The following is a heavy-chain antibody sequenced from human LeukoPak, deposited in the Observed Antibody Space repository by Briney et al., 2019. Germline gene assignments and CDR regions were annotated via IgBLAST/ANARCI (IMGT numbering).Heavy chain of an antibody. V-gene: IGHV3-30*02. Sequence: GGSLRLSCAASGFTFSSYGMHWVRQAPGKGLEWVAFIRYDGSNKYYADSVKGRFTISRDNSKNTLYLQMNSLRAEDTAVYYCAKDLSGPGIAAAGGYSGQGTLVPVSS. J-gene: IGHJ4*02. CDR2: IRYDGSNK. CDR3: AKDLSGPGIAAAGGY. D-gene: IGHD6-13*01. CDR1: GFTFSSYG.